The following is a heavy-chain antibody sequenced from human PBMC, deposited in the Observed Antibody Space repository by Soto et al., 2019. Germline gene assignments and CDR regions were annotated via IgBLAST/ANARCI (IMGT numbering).Heavy chain of an antibody. D-gene: IGHD7-27*01. V-gene: IGHV3-74*01. J-gene: IGHJ5*02. Sequence: GGSLRLSCAASGFTFSSYWMHWVRQAPGKGLVWVSRINSDGSSTSYADSVKGRFTISRDNAKNTLYLQMNSLKASDTAMYYCARHASLWGFRWFDPWGQGTLVTVSS. CDR3: ARHASLWGFRWFDP. CDR2: INSDGSST. CDR1: GFTFSSYW.